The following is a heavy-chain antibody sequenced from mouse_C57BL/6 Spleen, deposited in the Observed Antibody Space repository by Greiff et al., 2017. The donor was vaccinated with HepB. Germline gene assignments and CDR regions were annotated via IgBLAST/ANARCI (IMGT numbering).Heavy chain of an antibody. CDR3: ARGELLLGYFDV. Sequence: EVKLMESEGGLVQPGSSMKLSCTASGFTFSDYYMAWVRQVPEKGLEWVANINYDGSSTYYLDSLKSRFIISGDNAKNILYLQMSSLKSEDTATYYCARGELLLGYFDVWGTGTTVTVSS. CDR2: INYDGSST. D-gene: IGHD1-1*01. J-gene: IGHJ1*03. V-gene: IGHV5-16*01. CDR1: GFTFSDYY.